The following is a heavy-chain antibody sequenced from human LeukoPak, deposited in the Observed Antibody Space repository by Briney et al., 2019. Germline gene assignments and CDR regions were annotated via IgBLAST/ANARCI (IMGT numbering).Heavy chain of an antibody. Sequence: PGGSLRLSCAASGFTFSSYAMSWVRQAPGKGLEWVSAISGSGGSTYYADSVKGRFTISRDNSKNTLYLQMNSLRAEDTTVYYCAKGSGYSYGYSDYWGQGTLVTVSS. D-gene: IGHD5-18*01. CDR3: AKGSGYSYGYSDY. CDR1: GFTFSSYA. J-gene: IGHJ4*02. V-gene: IGHV3-23*01. CDR2: ISGSGGST.